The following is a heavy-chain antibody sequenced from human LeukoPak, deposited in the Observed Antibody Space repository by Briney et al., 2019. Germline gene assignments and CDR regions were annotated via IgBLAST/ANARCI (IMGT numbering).Heavy chain of an antibody. CDR2: INTDGSST. CDR1: GFTFSSYW. Sequence: PGGSLRLSCAASGFTFSSYWMHWVRQAPGKGLVWVSRINTDGSSTSYADSVKGRFTISRDNAKNTLYLQMNSLRAEDTAVYYCARGPEESPRAYYYGMDVWGQGTTVTVSS. V-gene: IGHV3-74*01. CDR3: ARGPEESPRAYYYGMDV. J-gene: IGHJ6*02.